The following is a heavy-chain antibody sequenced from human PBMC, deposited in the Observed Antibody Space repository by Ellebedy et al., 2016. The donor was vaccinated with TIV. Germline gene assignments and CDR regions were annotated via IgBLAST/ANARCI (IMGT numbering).Heavy chain of an antibody. Sequence: SETLSLTXAVYGESFSTYYWNWIRQPPGKGLEWIGEINQSGSTHYNPSLKSRVTISVDPSKSQFSLKLTSVTAADTAVYYCARGRTAARQFDYWGQGTLVTVSS. CDR2: INQSGST. D-gene: IGHD6-6*01. J-gene: IGHJ4*02. V-gene: IGHV4-34*01. CDR3: ARGRTAARQFDY. CDR1: GESFSTYY.